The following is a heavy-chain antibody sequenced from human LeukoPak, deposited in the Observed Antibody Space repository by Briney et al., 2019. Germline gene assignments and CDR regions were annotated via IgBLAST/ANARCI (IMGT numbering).Heavy chain of an antibody. V-gene: IGHV4-38-2*02. CDR1: GYSITSGSY. J-gene: IGHJ3*01. D-gene: IGHD4-11*01. CDR3: ARFADTNYDAFHC. Sequence: SDTLSLTCTVSGYSITSGSYWGWIRQPPGKGLEWIANVYHRGTTYYNPSLKSRLTISVDTSKNHFSLRLSSLSAADTAIYYCARFADTNYDAFHCWGQGTLVTVSS. CDR2: VYHRGTT.